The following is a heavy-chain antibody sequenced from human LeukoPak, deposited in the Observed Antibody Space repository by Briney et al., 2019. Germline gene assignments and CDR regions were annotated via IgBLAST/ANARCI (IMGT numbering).Heavy chain of an antibody. CDR2: ISHSGDIT. CDR1: GGSFSHNY. Sequence: SETLSLTCAVYGGSFSHNYWTWIRQTPGRGLEWIGEISHSGDITNHNPSLKSRVTISVDTSKNQFSLKLSSVTAADTAVYYCARGRLRWLNWFDPWGQGTLVTVSS. J-gene: IGHJ5*02. V-gene: IGHV4-34*01. D-gene: IGHD4-17*01. CDR3: ARGRLRWLNWFDP.